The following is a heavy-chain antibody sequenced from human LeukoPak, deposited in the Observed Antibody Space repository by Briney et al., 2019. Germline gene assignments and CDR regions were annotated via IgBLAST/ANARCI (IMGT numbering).Heavy chain of an antibody. V-gene: IGHV3-53*01. J-gene: IGHJ3*02. CDR1: GFIFRCNY. Sequence: PGGSLRLSCAASGFIFRCNYMSGLRQAPGQGLEWVSIIYSGGSTYYADSVKGRFTISTDNSKNTLYLQMNTLRAEDTAVYYCARQLSADDIWGQGTMVTVSS. D-gene: IGHD1-1*01. CDR2: IYSGGST. CDR3: ARQLSADDI.